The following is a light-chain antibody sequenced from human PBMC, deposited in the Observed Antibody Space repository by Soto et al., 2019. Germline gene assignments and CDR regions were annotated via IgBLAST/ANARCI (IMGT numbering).Light chain of an antibody. CDR1: SSDVGGYNY. V-gene: IGLV2-14*01. J-gene: IGLJ2*01. Sequence: QSALTQPASVSGSPGQSITISCTGTSSDVGGYNYVSWYQQHPGKAPKLMIYEVSNRPSGVSNRFSGSKSGNTASLTISWLQAEDEADYYCSSDTSSSTHVVFGGGTKLTVL. CDR2: EVS. CDR3: SSDTSSSTHVV.